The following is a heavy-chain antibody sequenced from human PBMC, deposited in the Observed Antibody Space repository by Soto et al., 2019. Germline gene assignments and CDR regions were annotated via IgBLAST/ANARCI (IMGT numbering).Heavy chain of an antibody. D-gene: IGHD6-19*01. CDR1: GFTFSSYG. Sequence: QVQLLESGGGVVQPGRSLRLSCAASGFTFSSYGMHWVRQAPGKGLEWVAVIWYDGSNKYYADSVKGRFTISRDNSKNTLYLQMNSLRAEDTAVYYCARGYSSGWDYYYYGMDVWGQGTTVTVSS. CDR2: IWYDGSNK. J-gene: IGHJ6*02. CDR3: ARGYSSGWDYYYYGMDV. V-gene: IGHV3-33*01.